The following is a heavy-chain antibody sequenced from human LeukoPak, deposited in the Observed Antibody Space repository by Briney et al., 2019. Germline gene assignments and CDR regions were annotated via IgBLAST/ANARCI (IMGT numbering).Heavy chain of an antibody. CDR2: INSDGSST. V-gene: IGHV3-74*01. CDR1: GFTFSSYW. D-gene: IGHD2-15*01. CDR3: ARDQCSGGSCYANYMDV. J-gene: IGHJ6*03. Sequence: GGSLRLSCAASGFTFSSYWMHWVRQAPGKGLVWVSRINSDGSSTSYADSVKGRFTISRDNAKNTLYLQMNSLRAEDTAVYYCARDQCSGGSCYANYMDVWGKGTTVTVSS.